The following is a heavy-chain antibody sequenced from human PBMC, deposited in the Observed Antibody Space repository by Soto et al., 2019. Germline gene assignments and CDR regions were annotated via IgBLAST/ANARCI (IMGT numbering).Heavy chain of an antibody. CDR1: GFTFSSYA. D-gene: IGHD6-19*01. Sequence: EVQLLESGGGLVQPGGSLRLSCAASGFTFSSYAMRWVRQAPGKGLEWVSAISGSGGSTYYADSVKGRFTISRDNSKNTLYLQMDSLRAEDTAVYYCAKECRSSGWYGGDFDYWGQGTLVTVSS. V-gene: IGHV3-23*01. CDR2: ISGSGGST. CDR3: AKECRSSGWYGGDFDY. J-gene: IGHJ4*02.